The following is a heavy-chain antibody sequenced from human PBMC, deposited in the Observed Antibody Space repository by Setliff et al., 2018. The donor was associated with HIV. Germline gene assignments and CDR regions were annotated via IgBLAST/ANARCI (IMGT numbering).Heavy chain of an antibody. V-gene: IGHV1-69*05. CDR1: GGTFSSYA. Sequence: ASVKVSCKASGGTFSSYAISWVRQAPGQGLEWMGGIIPIFGTTNYAQKFQGRVTITTDESTTTAYMELSSLRSEDTDLYYCAGSILTGYYTFGADYWGQGTLVTAPQ. CDR3: AGSILTGYYTFGADY. J-gene: IGHJ4*02. D-gene: IGHD3-9*01. CDR2: IIPIFGTT.